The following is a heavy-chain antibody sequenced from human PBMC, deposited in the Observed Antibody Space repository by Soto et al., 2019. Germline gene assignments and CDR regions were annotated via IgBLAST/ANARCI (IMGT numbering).Heavy chain of an antibody. D-gene: IGHD3-16*01. CDR1: GYTFTSYG. CDR3: ARDGALGENYYSYGMDV. V-gene: IGHV1-18*01. Sequence: QVQLVQSGAEVKKPGASVKVSCKASGYTFTSYGISWVRQAPGQGLEWMGWISAYNGNTNYAQKLQGRVTMTTDTSTTTAYMELRSLRSDDTAVYYCARDGALGENYYSYGMDVWGQGTTVTVSS. CDR2: ISAYNGNT. J-gene: IGHJ6*02.